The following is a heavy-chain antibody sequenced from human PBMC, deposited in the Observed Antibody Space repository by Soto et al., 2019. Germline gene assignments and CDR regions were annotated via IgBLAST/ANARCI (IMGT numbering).Heavy chain of an antibody. CDR1: GFSLSNDGMG. CDR3: ARAQDLYSVDY. V-gene: IGHV2-26*01. D-gene: IGHD3-16*01. J-gene: IGHJ4*02. Sequence: QVTLKESGPVLVKPTETLTLTCTVSGFSLSNDGMGVSWIRQPPGKALEWLAHIFSNGKIYYSASLKRRLTVSKDTSKSQVALNMTNMDPVDTATYYCARAQDLYSVDYWAQGTLVTVS. CDR2: IFSNGKI.